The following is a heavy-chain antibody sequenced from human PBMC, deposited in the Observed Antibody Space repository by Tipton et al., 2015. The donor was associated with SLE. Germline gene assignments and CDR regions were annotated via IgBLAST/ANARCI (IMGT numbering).Heavy chain of an antibody. Sequence: TLSLTCTVSGGSISSHYWSWIRQPPGKGLEWIGYISYSETTNYNPSLKSRVPISVDTSKNQFSLKLGAVTAADTAVYYCAGAWQGYCSGGTCYVLDYWGQGTLVTVSS. J-gene: IGHJ4*02. CDR2: ISYSETT. CDR3: AGAWQGYCSGGTCYVLDY. D-gene: IGHD2-15*01. V-gene: IGHV4-59*11. CDR1: GGSISSHY.